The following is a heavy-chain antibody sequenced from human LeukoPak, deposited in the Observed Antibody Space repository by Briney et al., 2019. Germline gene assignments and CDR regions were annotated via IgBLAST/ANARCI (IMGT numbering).Heavy chain of an antibody. D-gene: IGHD6-6*01. CDR2: ISSSGGNK. CDR1: GFPFSTYA. J-gene: IGHJ4*02. Sequence: GASLRLSCAASGFPFSTYAMTGVPQAPGKGLEGGSVISSSGGNKYYGDSVKGRFTISRDNSKNTLSLQMNRLRADDTGVYYCANVSWGPEYYFDYWGQGTLVTVSS. CDR3: ANVSWGPEYYFDY. V-gene: IGHV3-23*01.